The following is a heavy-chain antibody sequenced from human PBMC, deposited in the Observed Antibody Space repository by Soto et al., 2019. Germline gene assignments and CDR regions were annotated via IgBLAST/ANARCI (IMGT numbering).Heavy chain of an antibody. Sequence: GESRKISCKGSGYSFTSYWISWVRQMPGKGLEWMGRIDPSDSYTNYSPSFQGHVTISADKSISTAYLQWSSLKASDTAMYYCASSAARNYYYYYGMDVWGQGTTVTVS. CDR3: ASSAARNYYYYYGMDV. V-gene: IGHV5-10-1*01. CDR1: GYSFTSYW. J-gene: IGHJ6*02. D-gene: IGHD2-2*01. CDR2: IDPSDSYT.